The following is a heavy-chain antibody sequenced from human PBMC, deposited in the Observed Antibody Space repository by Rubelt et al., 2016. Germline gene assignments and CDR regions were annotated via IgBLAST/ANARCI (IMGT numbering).Heavy chain of an antibody. Sequence: VQLLESGGGLVQPGGSLRLSCAASGFTFSSYAMHWVRQAPGKGLAWVAVISYDGSNKYYADSVKGRFTISRENSKNTRYLQMNSRGAEDTAVYYCARAIGARHDYYLGFDYWGQGTLVTVSS. J-gene: IGHJ4*02. CDR3: ARAIGARHDYYLGFDY. V-gene: IGHV3-30*04. CDR1: GFTFSSYA. D-gene: IGHD1-26*01. CDR2: ISYDGSNK.